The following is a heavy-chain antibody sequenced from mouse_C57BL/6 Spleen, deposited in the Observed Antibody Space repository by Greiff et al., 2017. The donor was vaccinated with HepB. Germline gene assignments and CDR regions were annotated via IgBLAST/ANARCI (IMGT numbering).Heavy chain of an antibody. J-gene: IGHJ4*01. CDR1: GFTFNTYA. V-gene: IGHV10-3*01. CDR3: VRDPPSYGNYPYYAMDY. Sequence: EVMLVESGGGLVQPKGSLKLSCAASGFTFNTYAMHWVRQAPGKGLEWVARIRSKSSNYATYYADSVKDRFTISRDDSQSMLYLQMNNLKTEDTAMYYCVRDPPSYGNYPYYAMDYWGQGTSVTVSS. D-gene: IGHD2-1*01. CDR2: IRSKSSNYAT.